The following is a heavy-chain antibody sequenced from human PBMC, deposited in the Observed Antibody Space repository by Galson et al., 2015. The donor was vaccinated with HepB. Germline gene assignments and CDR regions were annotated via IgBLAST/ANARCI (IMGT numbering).Heavy chain of an antibody. CDR2: IYPDDSDT. D-gene: IGHD3-9*01. V-gene: IGHV5-51*03. Sequence: QSGAEVKKPGESLKISCKGFGYSFTSYWIGWVRQMPGKGLEWMGIIYPDDSDTRYSPSFQGQVTISADKSINTAYLQWSRLKASDTAMYYCARLDENTGNSIDYWGQGILVTVSS. CDR3: ARLDENTGNSIDY. J-gene: IGHJ4*02. CDR1: GYSFTSYW.